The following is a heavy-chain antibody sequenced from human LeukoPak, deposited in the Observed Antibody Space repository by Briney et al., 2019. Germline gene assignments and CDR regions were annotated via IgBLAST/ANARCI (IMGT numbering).Heavy chain of an antibody. CDR1: GFTFSSYS. Sequence: PGGSLRLSCAASGFTFSSYSMYWVRQAPGKGLEWVSSISSSSSYIYYADSVKGRFTISRDNAKTSLYLQMNSLSAEDTAVYYCARKTGYSYAFDYWGQGTLVTVSS. CDR3: ARKTGYSYAFDY. J-gene: IGHJ4*02. V-gene: IGHV3-21*01. D-gene: IGHD5-18*01. CDR2: ISSSSSYI.